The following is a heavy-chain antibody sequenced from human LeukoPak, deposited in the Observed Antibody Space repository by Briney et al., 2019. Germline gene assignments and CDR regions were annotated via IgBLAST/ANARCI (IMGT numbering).Heavy chain of an antibody. V-gene: IGHV4-34*01. D-gene: IGHD5-12*01. CDR2: ISHSGST. J-gene: IGHJ2*01. CDR1: GGSFSGYY. CDR3: ARALVRATMVWYFDL. Sequence: SETLSLTCAVSGGSFSGYYWSWIRQPPGKGLEWIGEISHSGSTNYSPSLKSRVAISVDTSKNQFSLNLSSVTAADTAVYYCARALVRATMVWYFDLWGRGTLVTVSS.